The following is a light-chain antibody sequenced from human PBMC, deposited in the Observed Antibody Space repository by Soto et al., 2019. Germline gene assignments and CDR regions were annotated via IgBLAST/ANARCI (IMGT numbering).Light chain of an antibody. V-gene: IGKV1-5*03. CDR2: KAS. CDR3: QQYSIYPYT. Sequence: DTQMTQSPSTLSASVGDRVTITCRASQSLSSWLAWYQQKPGKAPKGLIYKASSLESGVPSRFSGSGSGTEFTLTITSLQPDDFATYYCQQYSIYPYTFGQGTALEIK. CDR1: QSLSSW. J-gene: IGKJ2*01.